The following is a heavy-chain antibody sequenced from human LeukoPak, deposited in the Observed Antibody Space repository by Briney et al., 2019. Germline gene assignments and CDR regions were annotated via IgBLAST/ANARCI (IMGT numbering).Heavy chain of an antibody. CDR1: GGSISSYY. D-gene: IGHD3-22*01. CDR2: IYYSGST. J-gene: IGHJ4*02. CDR3: ARSEGYYDSSGYLDY. Sequence: PSETLSLTCTVSGGSISSYYWSWIRQPPGKGLEWIGYIYYSGSTNYNPSLKSRVTISADTSKNQFSLKLSSVTAADTAVYYCARSEGYYDSSGYLDYWGQGTLVTVSS. V-gene: IGHV4-59*01.